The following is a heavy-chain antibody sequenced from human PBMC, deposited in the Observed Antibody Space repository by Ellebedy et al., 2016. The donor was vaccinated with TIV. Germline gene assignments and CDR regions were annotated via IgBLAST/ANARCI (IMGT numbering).Heavy chain of an antibody. CDR3: GKDGFGRSYLGS. Sequence: GGSLRLXXATSGFSFQTFGMHWVRQAPGKGLEWLAVISYDASKQYYSDSVKGRFTISRDNAKNVSYLQMHTLRVEDTAVYYCGKDGFGRSYLGSWGQGTLVTVSS. CDR1: GFSFQTFG. CDR2: ISYDASKQ. V-gene: IGHV3-30*18. D-gene: IGHD2-15*01. J-gene: IGHJ4*03.